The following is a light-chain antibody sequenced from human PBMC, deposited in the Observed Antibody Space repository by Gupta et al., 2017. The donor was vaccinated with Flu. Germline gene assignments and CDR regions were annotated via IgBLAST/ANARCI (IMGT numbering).Light chain of an antibody. CDR2: AAY. CDR3: QQSDSTPRT. Sequence: DIQLTQFPFSLSASIGDRVTITCRASQSISTYLNWYQQKPGKAPKLLIYAAYSLQTGVPSRFGGSGSGTDFTLTIGRLQPEDFATYYCQQSDSTPRTFGQGTKVEIK. V-gene: IGKV1-39*01. J-gene: IGKJ1*01. CDR1: QSISTY.